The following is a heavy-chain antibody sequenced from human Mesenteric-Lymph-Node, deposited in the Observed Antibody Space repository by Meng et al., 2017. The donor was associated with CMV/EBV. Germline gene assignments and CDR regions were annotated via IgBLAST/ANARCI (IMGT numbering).Heavy chain of an antibody. V-gene: IGHV3-23*01. CDR3: AKNVQGGAFEI. CDR1: GITFSSYA. J-gene: IGHJ3*02. Sequence: GGSLRLSCAASGITFSSYAMSWVRQAPGKGLEWVSSISESGGSTYYADSVKGRFTISRDKSDNTVYLQMNSLRAEDTAVYYCAKNVQGGAFEIWGQGTMVTVSS. D-gene: IGHD3-16*01. CDR2: ISESGGST.